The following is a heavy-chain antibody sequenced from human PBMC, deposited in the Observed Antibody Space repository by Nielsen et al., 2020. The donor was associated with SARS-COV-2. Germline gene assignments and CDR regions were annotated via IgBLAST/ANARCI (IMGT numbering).Heavy chain of an antibody. V-gene: IGHV4-61*02. CDR1: GGSISSGSYY. D-gene: IGHD6-19*01. CDR3: ARGIAVAGT. J-gene: IGHJ5*02. CDR2: IYTSGST. Sequence: SEILSLTCTVSGGSISSGSYYWSWIRQPAGKGLEWIGRIYTSGSTNYNPSLKSRVTISVDTSKNQFSLKLSSVTAADTAVYYCARGIAVAGTWGQGTLVTVSS.